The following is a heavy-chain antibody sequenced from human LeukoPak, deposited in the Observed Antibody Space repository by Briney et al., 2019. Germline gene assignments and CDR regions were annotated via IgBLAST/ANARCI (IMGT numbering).Heavy chain of an antibody. Sequence: SETLSLTCTVSGYSISSGYYWGWIRQPPGKGLEWIGSIYHSGSTYYNPSLKSRVTISVDTSKNQFSLKLSSVTAADTAVYYCVRDSYGSGSSGYDYWGQGTLVTVSS. V-gene: IGHV4-38-2*02. D-gene: IGHD3-10*01. J-gene: IGHJ4*02. CDR3: VRDSYGSGSSGYDY. CDR1: GYSISSGYY. CDR2: IYHSGST.